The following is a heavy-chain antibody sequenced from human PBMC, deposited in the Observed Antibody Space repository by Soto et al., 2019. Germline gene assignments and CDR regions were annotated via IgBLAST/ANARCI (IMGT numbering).Heavy chain of an antibody. CDR2: ISYDGSNK. V-gene: IGHV3-30*18. CDR1: GFTFSSYG. J-gene: IGHJ5*02. CDR3: AKDLPASS. Sequence: LRLSCAASGFTFSSYGMHWVRQAPGKGLEWVAVISYDGSNKYYADSAKGRFTISRDNSKNTLYLQMNSLRAEDTAVYYCAKDLPASSWGQGTLVTVSS.